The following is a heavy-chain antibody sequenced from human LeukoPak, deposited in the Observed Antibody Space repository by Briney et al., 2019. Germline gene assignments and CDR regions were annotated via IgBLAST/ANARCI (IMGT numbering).Heavy chain of an antibody. V-gene: IGHV3-21*04. CDR1: GFTFSGYV. CDR2: ITFSSSHI. J-gene: IGHJ3*02. CDR3: ARDRRDGYNYGRWAFDI. Sequence: GGSLRLSCAASGFTFSGYVMTWVRQAPGKGLECVSSITFSSSHIYYADSVKGRFTISRDNSKNTLYLQMNSLRAEDTAVYYCARDRRDGYNYGRWAFDIWGQGTMVTVSS. D-gene: IGHD5-24*01.